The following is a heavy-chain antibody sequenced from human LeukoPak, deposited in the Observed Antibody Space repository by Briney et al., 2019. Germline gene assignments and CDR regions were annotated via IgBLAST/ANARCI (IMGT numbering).Heavy chain of an antibody. V-gene: IGHV3-11*04. CDR2: IRSRGHTI. D-gene: IGHD6-13*01. Sequence: PGGSLRLSCAASQFTLSDYYVSWIRQAPGRGLEWVSYIRSRGHTIYYAASVKGRFTISRDDAKNEVYLQMTGLRAEDTALYYCPTKVEYSTNGFDTWGQGTIVTVSS. CDR1: QFTLSDYY. CDR3: PTKVEYSTNGFDT. J-gene: IGHJ3*02.